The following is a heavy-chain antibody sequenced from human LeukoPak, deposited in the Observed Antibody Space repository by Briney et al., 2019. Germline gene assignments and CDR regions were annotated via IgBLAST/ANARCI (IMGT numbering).Heavy chain of an antibody. J-gene: IGHJ5*02. CDR2: ISYDGSNK. CDR1: GFTFSSYA. Sequence: PGGSLRLCCAASGFTFSSYAMHWVRQAAGKGLEWVAVISYDGSNKYYADSVKGRFTISRDNSKNTLYLQMNSLRAEDTAVYYCARGRDYYGSGSYYKGSIDPWGQGTLVTVSS. V-gene: IGHV3-30*04. D-gene: IGHD3-10*01. CDR3: ARGRDYYGSGSYYKGSIDP.